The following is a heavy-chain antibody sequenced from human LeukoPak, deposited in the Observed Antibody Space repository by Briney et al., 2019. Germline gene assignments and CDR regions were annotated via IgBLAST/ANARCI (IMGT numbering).Heavy chain of an antibody. CDR1: GFTFSSYD. Sequence: GGSLRLSCAASGFTFSSYDMSWVRQAPGKELEWVSVIRSSGGNTYYADSVKGRFTISRDNSKLTLYLQMNSLRADDTALYYCAKGPRFGETDSWGQGTLVTVSS. D-gene: IGHD3-10*01. CDR3: AKGPRFGETDS. J-gene: IGHJ4*02. V-gene: IGHV3-23*01. CDR2: IRSSGGNT.